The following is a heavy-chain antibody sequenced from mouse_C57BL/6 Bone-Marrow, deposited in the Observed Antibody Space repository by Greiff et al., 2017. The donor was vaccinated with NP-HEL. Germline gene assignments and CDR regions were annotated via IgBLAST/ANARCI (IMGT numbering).Heavy chain of an antibody. V-gene: IGHV1-81*01. CDR2: IYPRSGNT. Sequence: VQLQQSGAELARPGASVKLSCKASGYTFTSYGISWVKQRTGQGLEWIGEIYPRSGNTYYNEKFKGKATLTADKSSSTAYMELRSLTSEDSAVYFCARYGYGRRYFDVWGTGTTVTVSS. D-gene: IGHD2-2*01. CDR1: GYTFTSYG. CDR3: ARYGYGRRYFDV. J-gene: IGHJ1*03.